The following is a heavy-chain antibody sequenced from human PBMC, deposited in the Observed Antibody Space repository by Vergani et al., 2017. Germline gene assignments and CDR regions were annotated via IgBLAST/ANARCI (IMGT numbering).Heavy chain of an antibody. J-gene: IGHJ5*02. D-gene: IGHD6-13*01. CDR3: ARDREQQLARYWFDP. CDR1: GGSISSYY. Sequence: QVQLQESGPGLVKPSETLSLTCTVSGGSISSYYWSWIRQPPGKGLEWIGYIYYSGSTNYNPSLKSRVTISVDTSKNKFSLKLSSVTAADTAVYYCARDREQQLARYWFDPWGQGTLVTVSS. V-gene: IGHV4-59*01. CDR2: IYYSGST.